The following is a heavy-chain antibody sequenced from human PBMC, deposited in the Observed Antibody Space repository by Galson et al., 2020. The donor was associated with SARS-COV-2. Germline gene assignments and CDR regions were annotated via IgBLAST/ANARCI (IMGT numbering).Heavy chain of an antibody. CDR3: ARGAEERRIIVVVLYYYGYLDV. J-gene: IGHJ6*03. CDR2: INHRGST. CDR1: GGSFRNYY. Sequence: SETLSLTCAVYGGSFRNYYWTWIRQSPEKGLEWLGEINHRGSTNYNPSLKSRVAMSVDASKNQFSLSLSSVTAADTAVYYCARGAEERRIIVVVLYYYGYLDVWGSGTTVTVSS. V-gene: IGHV4-34*01. D-gene: IGHD2-15*01.